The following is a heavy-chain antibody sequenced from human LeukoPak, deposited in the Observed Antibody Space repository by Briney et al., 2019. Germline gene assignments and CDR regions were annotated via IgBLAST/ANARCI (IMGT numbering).Heavy chain of an antibody. CDR2: IYYSATT. Sequence: KSLECILDIYYSATTNYNPSLQSPVTISGDPSNNQFALNLSSVTAADTAVYYCARGLEFDYWGQGTLVTVSS. D-gene: IGHD6-6*01. CDR3: ARGLEFDY. J-gene: IGHJ4*02. V-gene: IGHV4-59*08.